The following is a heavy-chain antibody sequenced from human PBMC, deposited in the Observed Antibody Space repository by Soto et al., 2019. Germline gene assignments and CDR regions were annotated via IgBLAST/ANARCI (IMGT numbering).Heavy chain of an antibody. CDR2: ISSSSSYI. CDR3: ARELYIYCSSTSCYGPMDV. J-gene: IGHJ6*03. Sequence: GGSLRLSCAASGFTFSSYSMNWVRQAPGKGLEWVSSISSSSSYIYYADSVKGRFTISRDNAKNSLYLQMNSLRAEDTAVYYCARELYIYCSSTSCYGPMDVWGKGTTVTVSS. D-gene: IGHD2-2*01. CDR1: GFTFSSYS. V-gene: IGHV3-21*01.